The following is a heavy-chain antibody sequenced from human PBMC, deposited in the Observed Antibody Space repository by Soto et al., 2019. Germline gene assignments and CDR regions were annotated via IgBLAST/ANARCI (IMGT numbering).Heavy chain of an antibody. CDR3: ARDRPYIPLDY. CDR2: IYYSGST. V-gene: IGHV4-30-4*01. Sequence: TXETLSLTCTVAGCSISRGDYYWRWIRQPPGKGLEWIGYIYYSGSTYYNPSLKSRVTISVDTSKNQFSLKLSSVTAADTAVYYCARDRPYIPLDYWGQGPLVTVSS. J-gene: IGHJ4*02. CDR1: GCSISRGDYY. D-gene: IGHD2-21*01.